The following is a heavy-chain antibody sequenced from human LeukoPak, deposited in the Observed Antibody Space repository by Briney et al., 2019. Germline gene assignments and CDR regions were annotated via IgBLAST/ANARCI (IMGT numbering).Heavy chain of an antibody. Sequence: WASVMLSCKASGYTLTGFFLHWVRQAPGQGLEWMGWINPNSGVTKYIQKFQGRVTMTRDTSINTAYMELSRLTFDDTAAYYCVRGGQRYAVDYWGQGTLVTVSS. J-gene: IGHJ4*02. CDR2: INPNSGVT. CDR3: VRGGQRYAVDY. V-gene: IGHV1-2*02. D-gene: IGHD3-16*01. CDR1: GYTLTGFF.